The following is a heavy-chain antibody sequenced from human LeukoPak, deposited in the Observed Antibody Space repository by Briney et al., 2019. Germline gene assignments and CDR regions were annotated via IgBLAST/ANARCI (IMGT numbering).Heavy chain of an antibody. J-gene: IGHJ4*02. CDR3: AREYYYDSRGYYRFDY. CDR2: IIPIFGTA. CDR1: GGTFSSYA. D-gene: IGHD3-22*01. V-gene: IGHV1-69*01. Sequence: ASVKVSCKASGGTFSSYAISWVRQAPGQGLEWMGGIIPIFGTANYAQKFQGRVTITADESTSTAYMELSSLRSEDTAVYYCAREYYYDSRGYYRFDYWGQGTLVTVSS.